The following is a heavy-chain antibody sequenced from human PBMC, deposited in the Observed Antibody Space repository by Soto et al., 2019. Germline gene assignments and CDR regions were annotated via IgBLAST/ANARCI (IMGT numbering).Heavy chain of an antibody. V-gene: IGHV3-23*01. Sequence: VQLLESGGGLVQPGGSLRLSCAASGFTFSSYAMSWVRQAPGKGLEWVSAISGSGGSTYYADSVKGRFTISRDNSKNTLYLQMNSLRAEDTAVYYCAKAGSGSSSWSIGFDPWGQGTLVTVSS. CDR1: GFTFSSYA. CDR2: ISGSGGST. CDR3: AKAGSGSSSWSIGFDP. J-gene: IGHJ5*02. D-gene: IGHD6-13*01.